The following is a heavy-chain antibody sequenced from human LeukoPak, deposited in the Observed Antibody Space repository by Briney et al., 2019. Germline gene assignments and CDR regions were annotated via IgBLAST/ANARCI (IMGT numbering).Heavy chain of an antibody. Sequence: GASVKVSCKASGYTFTSYYMHWVRQAPGQGLEWMGIINPSGGSTSYAQKFQGRVTMIRDTSTSTVYMELSSLRSEDTAVYYCARSGIAAAGTRPDDFDYWGQGTLVTVSS. D-gene: IGHD6-13*01. J-gene: IGHJ4*02. CDR3: ARSGIAAAGTRPDDFDY. CDR2: INPSGGST. CDR1: GYTFTSYY. V-gene: IGHV1-46*01.